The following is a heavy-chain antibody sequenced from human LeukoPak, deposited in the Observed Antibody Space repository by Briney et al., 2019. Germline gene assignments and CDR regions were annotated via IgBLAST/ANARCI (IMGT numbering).Heavy chain of an antibody. CDR2: IHQDASEI. D-gene: IGHD6-13*01. CDR1: AFTFSTYS. Sequence: AGSLRLSCAASAFTFSTYSMNWLRKAQGRGLEWVANIHQDASEIGYVDSVRGRFTISRDNAKNSLYLQMNSLRAEDTAMYYCARVGSSWDLLDYWGRGTLVTVSS. J-gene: IGHJ4*02. CDR3: ARVGSSWDLLDY. V-gene: IGHV3-7*01.